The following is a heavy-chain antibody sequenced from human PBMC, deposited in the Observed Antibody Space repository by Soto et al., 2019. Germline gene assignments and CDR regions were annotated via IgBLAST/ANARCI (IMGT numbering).Heavy chain of an antibody. J-gene: IGHJ5*02. CDR1: GGSISSSSYY. V-gene: IGHV4-39*01. CDR2: IYYSGST. Sequence: SETLSLTSSVSGGSISSSSYYWGWIRQPPGKGLEWIGSIYYSGSTYYNPSLKSRVTISVDTSKNQFSLKLSSVTAADTAVYYCARLVLLWFGESPGGFDPWGQGTLVTVSS. D-gene: IGHD3-10*01. CDR3: ARLVLLWFGESPGGFDP.